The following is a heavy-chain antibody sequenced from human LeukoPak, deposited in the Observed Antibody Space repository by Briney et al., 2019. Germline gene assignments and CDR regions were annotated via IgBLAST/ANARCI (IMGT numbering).Heavy chain of an antibody. Sequence: SETLSLTCTVSGGSISSGDYYWSWIRQPPGKGLEWIGYIYYSGSTYYNPSLKSRVTISVDTSKNQFSLKLSSVTAADTAVYYCWAHNTPFGVVQGIDYWGQGTLVTVSS. V-gene: IGHV4-30-4*01. J-gene: IGHJ4*02. CDR1: GGSISSGDYY. D-gene: IGHD3-3*01. CDR2: IYYSGST. CDR3: WAHNTPFGVVQGIDY.